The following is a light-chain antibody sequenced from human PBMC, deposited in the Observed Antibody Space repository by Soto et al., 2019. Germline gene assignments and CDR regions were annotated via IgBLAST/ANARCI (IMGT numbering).Light chain of an antibody. CDR3: QQYGSPPQT. CDR2: RPS. J-gene: IGKJ5*01. CDR1: QSGRSSY. Sequence: EIVLTQSPGTLSLSPGERATLSCRASQSGRSSYLAWYQQNPRQPPRLLIYRPSSRATGIPDRISGSGSGTDFTLTISRLEPEDFAVYYCQQYGSPPQTFGQGTRLEIK. V-gene: IGKV3-20*01.